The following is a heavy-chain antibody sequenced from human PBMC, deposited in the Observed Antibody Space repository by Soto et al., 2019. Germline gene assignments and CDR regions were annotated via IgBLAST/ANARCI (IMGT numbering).Heavy chain of an antibody. D-gene: IGHD5-12*01. CDR3: ARRIVATGTFDY. V-gene: IGHV4-59*08. CDR2: IYYAGST. CDR1: GGSISGYY. J-gene: IGHJ4*02. Sequence: SETLSLTCTVSGGSISGYYWSWIRQPPGRGLEWIGFIYYAGSTKYNPSLNSRVTISVDTSKNQFSLTVTSVTAADTAVYYCARRIVATGTFDYWGQGTLVTVSS.